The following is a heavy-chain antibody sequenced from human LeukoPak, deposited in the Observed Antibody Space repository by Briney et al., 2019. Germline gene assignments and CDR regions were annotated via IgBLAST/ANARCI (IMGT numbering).Heavy chain of an antibody. J-gene: IGHJ4*02. CDR2: INPNSGGT. CDR3: AREDSSSWYSGIDY. Sequence: ASVKVSCKASGYTFTGYYMHWVQQAPGQGLEWMGWINPNSGGTNYAQKFQGRVTMTRDTSISTAYMELSRLRSDDTAVYYCAREDSSSWYSGIDYWGQGTLVTVSS. CDR1: GYTFTGYY. D-gene: IGHD6-13*01. V-gene: IGHV1-2*02.